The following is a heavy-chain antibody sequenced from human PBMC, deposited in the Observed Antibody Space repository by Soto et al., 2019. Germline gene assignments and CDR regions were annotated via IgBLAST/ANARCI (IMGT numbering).Heavy chain of an antibody. V-gene: IGHV3-30*18. D-gene: IGHD5-12*01. Sequence: LRLSCAASGFTFSSYGMHWVRQAPGKGLEWVAVISYDGSNKYYADSVKGRFTISRDNSKNTLYLQMNSLRAEDTAVYYCAKDARGYSDYYGMDVWGQGTTVTVSS. CDR3: AKDARGYSDYYGMDV. CDR1: GFTFSSYG. CDR2: ISYDGSNK. J-gene: IGHJ6*02.